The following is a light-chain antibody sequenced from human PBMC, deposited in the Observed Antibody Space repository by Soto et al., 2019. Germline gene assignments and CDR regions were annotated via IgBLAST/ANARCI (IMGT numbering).Light chain of an antibody. Sequence: QSVLTQPPSVSGAPGQRVTISCAGSSSNIGAGYDVHWYQHLPGTTPKLLNYDNNNRPSGVPDRFTGSKSGTSASLAITGLQAEDEADYYCQSYDSSLSAPYVFGTGTKVTVL. CDR3: QSYDSSLSAPYV. J-gene: IGLJ1*01. CDR1: SSNIGAGYD. V-gene: IGLV1-40*01. CDR2: DNN.